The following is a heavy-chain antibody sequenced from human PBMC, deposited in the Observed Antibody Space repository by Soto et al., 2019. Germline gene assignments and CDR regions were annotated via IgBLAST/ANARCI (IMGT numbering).Heavy chain of an antibody. CDR3: ARDRDSSGYYGSYNWFDP. D-gene: IGHD3-22*01. J-gene: IGHJ5*02. CDR2: IIPIFGTA. V-gene: IGHV1-69*13. Sequence: SVKVSCKASGGTFSSYAISWVRQAPGQGLEWMGGIIPIFGTANYAQKFQGRVTITADESTSTAYMELSSLRSEDTAVYYCARDRDSSGYYGSYNWFDPWGQGTLVTVSS. CDR1: GGTFSSYA.